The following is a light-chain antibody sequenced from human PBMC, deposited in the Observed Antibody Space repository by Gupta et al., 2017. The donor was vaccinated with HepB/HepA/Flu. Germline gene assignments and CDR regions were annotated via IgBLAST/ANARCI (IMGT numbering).Light chain of an antibody. CDR1: NSNIGAGFD. J-gene: IGLJ2*01. Sequence: QSVLTQPPSGSGAPGKRVTISCTGSNSNIGAGFDVQWYQHLPGTAPKLLVYGRNNRPSWSPDRISASKSGTSASLAITGLQAEDEAHYYCQSFDNRLSGVVFGGGTKLTVL. CDR2: GRN. CDR3: QSFDNRLSGVV. V-gene: IGLV1-40*01.